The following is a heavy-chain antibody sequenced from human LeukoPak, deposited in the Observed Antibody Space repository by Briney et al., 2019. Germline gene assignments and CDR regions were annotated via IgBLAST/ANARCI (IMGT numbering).Heavy chain of an antibody. CDR1: RGSINSGDYS. J-gene: IGHJ3*02. CDR3: ARTIRGAHAFDI. V-gene: IGHV4-30-4*01. CDR2: IHYSGST. D-gene: IGHD1-26*01. Sequence: PSQTLSPTCTVSRGSINSGDYSWTWIRQPPRKGLEWIGYIHYSGSTYYSPSLKTRLSISVDTSKNQFSLKLSSVTAADTAVYYCARTIRGAHAFDIWGQGTMVTVSS.